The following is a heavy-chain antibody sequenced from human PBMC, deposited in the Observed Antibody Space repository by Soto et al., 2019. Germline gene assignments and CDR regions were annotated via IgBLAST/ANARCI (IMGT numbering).Heavy chain of an antibody. V-gene: IGHV1-69*12. CDR3: ARDPPMVREDDDAFDI. CDR2: IIPIFGTA. Sequence: QVQLVQSGAEVTKPGSSVKVSCKASGGTFSSYAISWVRQAPGQGLEWMGGIIPIFGTANYAQKFQGRVTITADESTSTAYMELSSLRPEDTAVYYCARDPPMVREDDDAFDIWGQGTMVTVSS. CDR1: GGTFSSYA. D-gene: IGHD3-10*01. J-gene: IGHJ3*02.